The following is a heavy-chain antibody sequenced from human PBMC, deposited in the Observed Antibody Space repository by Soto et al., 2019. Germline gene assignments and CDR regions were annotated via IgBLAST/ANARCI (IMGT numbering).Heavy chain of an antibody. CDR3: AREGLLLLPDY. Sequence: QIQVVQSGTEVRKPGASAKVSCKTPGYTFTNNDVCWVRQTPGQGLEWMGWISPYSGKTNYARKFKGRVTMTTDTSTSTVYMELTSLTSDDTAVYYCAREGLLLLPDYWGQGTLVTVSS. CDR1: GYTFTNND. D-gene: IGHD3-22*01. J-gene: IGHJ4*02. V-gene: IGHV1-18*01. CDR2: ISPYSGKT.